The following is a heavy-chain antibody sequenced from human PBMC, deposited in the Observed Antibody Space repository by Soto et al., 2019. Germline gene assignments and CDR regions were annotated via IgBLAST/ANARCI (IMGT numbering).Heavy chain of an antibody. V-gene: IGHV4-34*01. CDR3: ARGDVRDCSGGSCYGYWYFDL. D-gene: IGHD2-15*01. J-gene: IGHJ2*01. CDR2: INHSGST. CDR1: GGSFSGYY. Sequence: QVQLQQWGAGLLKPSETLSLTCAVYGGSFSGYYWSWIRQPPGKGLEWIGEINHSGSTNYNPSLTSRVTISVDTSKNQFSLKLSSVTAADTAVYYCARGDVRDCSGGSCYGYWYFDLWGRGTLVTVSS.